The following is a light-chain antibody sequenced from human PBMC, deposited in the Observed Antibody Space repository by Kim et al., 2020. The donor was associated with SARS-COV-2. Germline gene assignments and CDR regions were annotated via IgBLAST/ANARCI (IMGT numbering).Light chain of an antibody. CDR3: QQRSNWPPQFT. CDR1: QSVSRY. V-gene: IGKV3-11*01. J-gene: IGKJ3*01. Sequence: PGERATLACRASQSVSRYLAWYQQKPGQAPRLLIYDASNRATGIPARFSGSGSGTDFTLTISSLEPEDFAVYYCQQRSNWPPQFTFGPGTKVDIK. CDR2: DAS.